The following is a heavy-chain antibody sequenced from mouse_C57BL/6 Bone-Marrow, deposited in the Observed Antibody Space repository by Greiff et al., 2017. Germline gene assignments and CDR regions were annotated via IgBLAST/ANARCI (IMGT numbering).Heavy chain of an antibody. V-gene: IGHV14-3*01. CDR3: ARYYYYCSRAIDY. CDR1: GFNIKNTY. J-gene: IGHJ4*01. Sequence: VQLQQSVAELVRPGASVKLSCTASGFNIKNTYMHWVKQRPEQGLEWIGRIDPANGNTKYAPKFQGKATITADPSSNTAYLQLSSLTSEDTAIYYCARYYYYCSRAIDYWGQGTSVTVSS. CDR2: IDPANGNT. D-gene: IGHD1-1*01.